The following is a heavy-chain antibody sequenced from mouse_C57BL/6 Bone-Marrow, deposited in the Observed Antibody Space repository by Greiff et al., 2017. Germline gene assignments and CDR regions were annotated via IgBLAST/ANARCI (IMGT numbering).Heavy chain of an antibody. D-gene: IGHD1-1*01. Sequence: QVQLQQPGAELVKPGASVKLSCKASGYTFTSYWMQWVKQRPGQGLEWIGEIDPSDSYTNYNQKFKGKATLTVDTSSGTAYMQLSSLTSEDSAVYYCARRDYGSRAWFADWGQGTLVTVSA. V-gene: IGHV1-50*01. CDR2: IDPSDSYT. J-gene: IGHJ3*01. CDR1: GYTFTSYW. CDR3: ARRDYGSRAWFAD.